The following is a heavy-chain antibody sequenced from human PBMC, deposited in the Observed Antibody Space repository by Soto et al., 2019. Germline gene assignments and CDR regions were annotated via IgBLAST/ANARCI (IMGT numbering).Heavy chain of an antibody. J-gene: IGHJ4*02. V-gene: IGHV1-18*01. D-gene: IGHD1-26*01. CDR2: ISAYNGNT. CDR1: GYTFTSYG. CDR3: AREPSGSYFGRRYYFDY. Sequence: ASVKVSCKASGYTFTSYGISWVRQAPGQGLEWMGWISAYNGNTNYAQKLQGRVTMTTDTSTSTAYMELRSLRSDDTAVYYCAREPSGSYFGRRYYFDYWGQGXLVTVSS.